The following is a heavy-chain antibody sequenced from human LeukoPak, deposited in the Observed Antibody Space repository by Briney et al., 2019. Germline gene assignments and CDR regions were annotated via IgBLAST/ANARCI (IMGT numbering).Heavy chain of an antibody. D-gene: IGHD6-13*01. J-gene: IGHJ4*02. CDR1: GYTFTSYY. V-gene: IGHV1-46*01. CDR3: ARGPKGDSSSWSDFDY. Sequence: GASVKVSCKASGYTFTSYYMHWVRQAPGQGLEWMGIINPSGGSTSYAQKFQGRVTMTRDTSTSTVYMELSSLRSEDTAVYYCARGPKGDSSSWSDFDYWGQGTLVTVSS. CDR2: INPSGGST.